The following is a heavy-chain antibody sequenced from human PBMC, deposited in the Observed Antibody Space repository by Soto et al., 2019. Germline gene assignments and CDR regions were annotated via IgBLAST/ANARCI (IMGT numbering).Heavy chain of an antibody. CDR3: GISYCSSGSCYSGGWFDC. CDR2: INWNGGRT. V-gene: IGHV3-20*01. CDR1: GFTFADYG. Sequence: EVQLVESGGGVVRPGGSLRLSCAASGFTFADYGMSWVRQAPRKGLEGVAGINWNGGRTGYADSVKGRFTISRDNGKNFRNLQTSRLLAEDMALFESGISYCSSGSCYSGGWFDCWGQGTLVTVSS. J-gene: IGHJ5*01. D-gene: IGHD2-15*01.